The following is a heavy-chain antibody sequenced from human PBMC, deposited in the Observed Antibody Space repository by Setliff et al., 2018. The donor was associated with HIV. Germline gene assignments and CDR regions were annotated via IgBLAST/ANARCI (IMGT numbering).Heavy chain of an antibody. CDR1: GGSISSGDYY. J-gene: IGHJ5*02. D-gene: IGHD3-22*01. CDR2: IYDSEST. V-gene: IGHV4-30-4*08. CDR3: ARLRITMIVVAPAGFYDP. Sequence: PSETLSLTCTVSGGSISSGDYYWSWIRQPPGKGLERIGNIYDSESTYYNPSLKSRVTISVDTSKNHFSLKLNSVTAADTAMYYCARLRITMIVVAPAGFYDPWGQGTLVTVSS.